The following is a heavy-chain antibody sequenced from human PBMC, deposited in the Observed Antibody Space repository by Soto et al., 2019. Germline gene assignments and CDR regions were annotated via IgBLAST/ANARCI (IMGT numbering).Heavy chain of an antibody. V-gene: IGHV4-34*01. D-gene: IGHD2-2*01. CDR2: IHHSGST. CDR1: GGSFSGYY. Sequence: QVQLQQWGTGQLKSSETLSLTCAVHGGSFSGYYWSWIRQPPGKGLEWIGEIHHSGSTNYNPSLKSRVTISLDTSKNQFSLKSNSVTAADTAVYYCATIVVVASTMRDDAFDIWGQGTMVTVSS. CDR3: ATIVVVASTMRDDAFDI. J-gene: IGHJ3*02.